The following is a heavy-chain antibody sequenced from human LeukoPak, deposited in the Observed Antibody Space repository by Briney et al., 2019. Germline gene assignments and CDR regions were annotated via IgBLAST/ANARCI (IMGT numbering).Heavy chain of an antibody. D-gene: IGHD2-2*01. CDR3: ARGCSATCYSTFDY. CDR1: GFTFSGSA. V-gene: IGHV3-7*03. Sequence: GGSLRLSCAASGFTFSGSAMHWVRQAPGKGLEWVANIKQDGSEKYYVDSVKGRFTISRDNAKNSLYLQMNSLRTEDTAIYYCARGCSATCYSTFDYWGLGTLVTVSS. J-gene: IGHJ4*02. CDR2: IKQDGSEK.